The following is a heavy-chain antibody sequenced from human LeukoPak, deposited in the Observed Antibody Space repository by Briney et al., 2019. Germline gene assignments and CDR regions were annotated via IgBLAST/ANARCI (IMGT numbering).Heavy chain of an antibody. CDR1: GFXFSSFP. CDR3: AKDRGY. V-gene: IGHV3-23*01. J-gene: IGHJ4*02. CDR2: ISASGGST. Sequence: GGSLRLSCAASGFXFSSFPMIWVRQAPGKGLEWVSAISASGGSTNYADSVKGRFTISRDNSKNTLYLQMNSLRAEDTAVYYCAKDRGYWGQGTLVTVSS.